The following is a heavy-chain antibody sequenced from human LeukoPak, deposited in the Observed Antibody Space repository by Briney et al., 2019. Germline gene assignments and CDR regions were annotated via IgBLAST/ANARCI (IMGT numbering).Heavy chain of an antibody. D-gene: IGHD6-6*01. CDR3: ARSRPQVIKFKGGSSSSSFDY. V-gene: IGHV4-59*01. Sequence: PSETLSLTCTDSGGSISSYYWSWIRQPPRKGLEWIGYIYYSGSTNYNPSLKSRVTISGDTSKNQLSLKLSSVTAADTAVYYCARSRPQVIKFKGGSSSSSFDYWGQGTLVTVSS. CDR1: GGSISSYY. CDR2: IYYSGST. J-gene: IGHJ4*02.